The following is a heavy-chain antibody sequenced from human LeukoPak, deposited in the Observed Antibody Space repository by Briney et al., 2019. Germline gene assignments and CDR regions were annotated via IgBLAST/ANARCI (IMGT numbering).Heavy chain of an antibody. CDR1: GGSFSAYY. D-gene: IGHD2-21*02. Sequence: PSETLSLTCAVYGGSFSAYYRSWIRQPPGKGREWIGEINHSGSTNYNPSLKSRVTISVDTSKNQFSLKLSSVTAADTAVYYCARGGFYCGGDCYVDYWGQGTLVTVSS. V-gene: IGHV4-34*01. CDR3: ARGGFYCGGDCYVDY. J-gene: IGHJ4*02. CDR2: INHSGST.